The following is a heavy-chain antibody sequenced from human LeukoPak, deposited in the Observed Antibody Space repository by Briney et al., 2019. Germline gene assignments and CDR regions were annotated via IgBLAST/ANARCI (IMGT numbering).Heavy chain of an antibody. CDR3: VRSGGYQGGY. J-gene: IGHJ4*02. D-gene: IGHD2-2*01. V-gene: IGHV4-31*01. Sequence: SETLSLTCTVSGGSISSGNFYWSWTRQHQGKGLEWIVYIHYSRGTYYNPSLRSLVTISLDTSNNQFSLKLSSVTAADTAVYYCVRSGGYQGGYWGQGTLVTVSS. CDR1: GGSISSGNFY. CDR2: IHYSRGT.